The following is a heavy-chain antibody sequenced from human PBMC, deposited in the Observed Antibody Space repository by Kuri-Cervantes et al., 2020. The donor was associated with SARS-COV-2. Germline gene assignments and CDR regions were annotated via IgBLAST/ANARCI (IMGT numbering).Heavy chain of an antibody. J-gene: IGHJ6*04. CDR3: ARPGGFLDV. Sequence: ESLKISCTVSGGSISSSSYYWGWIRQPPGKGLEWIGSIYHSGSTYYNPSLKSRVTISVDTSKNQFSLKLSSVTAADTAVYYCARPGGFLDVWGKGTTVTVSS. CDR2: IYHSGST. V-gene: IGHV4-39*07. D-gene: IGHD4-23*01. CDR1: GGSISSSSYY.